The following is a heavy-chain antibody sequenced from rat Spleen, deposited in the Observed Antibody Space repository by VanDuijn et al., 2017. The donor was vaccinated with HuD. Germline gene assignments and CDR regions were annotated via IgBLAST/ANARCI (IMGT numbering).Heavy chain of an antibody. CDR3: ARETGYNSYFDY. CDR1: GFTFNNYW. J-gene: IGHJ2*01. CDR2: ITNASGRT. D-gene: IGHD1-4*01. Sequence: EVQLVESGGGLVQPGRSLKLSCVASGFTFNNYWMTWIRQVPGKGLEWVASITNASGRTYYPDSVKGRFTVSRDTAQNILYLQMNSLRSEDTATYYCARETGYNSYFDYWGQGVMVTVSS. V-gene: IGHV5-31*01.